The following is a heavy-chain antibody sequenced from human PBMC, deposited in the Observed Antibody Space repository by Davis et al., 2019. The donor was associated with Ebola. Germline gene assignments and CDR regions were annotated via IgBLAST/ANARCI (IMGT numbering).Heavy chain of an antibody. CDR1: GFTFDDYG. V-gene: IGHV3-20*04. CDR3: ARVRRGLHYDFWSGYSDY. D-gene: IGHD3-3*01. Sequence: GESLKISCAASGFTFDDYGMSWVRQAPGKGLEWVSGINWNGGSTGYADSVKGRFTISRDNAKNSLYLQMNSLRAEDTALYYCARVRRGLHYDFWSGYSDYWGQGTLVTVSS. CDR2: INWNGGST. J-gene: IGHJ4*02.